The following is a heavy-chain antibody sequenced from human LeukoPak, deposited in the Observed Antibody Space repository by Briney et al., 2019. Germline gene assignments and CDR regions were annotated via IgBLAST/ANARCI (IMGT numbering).Heavy chain of an antibody. V-gene: IGHV3-53*01. CDR2: IYSAGTT. D-gene: IGHD4-23*01. Sequence: GGSLRLSCAASGFTVSRNYYVNWVRQAPGKGLEWVSVIYSAGTTYYADSVKGRFTISRDNSKNTVYLQMNSLRAEDTAVYYCARGDDYGGAWYYFDCWGQGTLVTVSS. J-gene: IGHJ4*02. CDR3: ARGDDYGGAWYYFDC. CDR1: GFTVSRNY.